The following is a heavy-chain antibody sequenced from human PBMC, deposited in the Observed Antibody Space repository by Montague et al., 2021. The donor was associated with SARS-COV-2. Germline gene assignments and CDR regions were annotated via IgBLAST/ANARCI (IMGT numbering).Heavy chain of an antibody. J-gene: IGHJ3*02. Sequence: ETLSLTCTVAGGSITNDDWGWIRQPPGKGLEWIVNIVKDGETDYNPSXXSRVIMSVDTSKNQVSLQLNSVIPEDTAVYFCASSGITLTGLDAFDIWGQGTMVTVSS. CDR2: IVKDGET. V-gene: IGHV4-59*12. CDR3: ASSGITLTGLDAFDI. CDR1: GGSITNDD. D-gene: IGHD3-9*01.